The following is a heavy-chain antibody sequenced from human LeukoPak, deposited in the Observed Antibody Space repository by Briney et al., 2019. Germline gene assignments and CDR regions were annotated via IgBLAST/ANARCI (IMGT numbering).Heavy chain of an antibody. J-gene: IGHJ4*02. D-gene: IGHD4-17*01. CDR2: ISGRGEST. CDR1: GFTFGSYT. CDR3: AKERQTGDYFTSDY. V-gene: IGHV3-23*01. Sequence: PGGSLRLSCAASGFTFGSYTMSWVRQAPGEGLEWLSAISGRGESTFYAPSVKGRFAISRDNSDNTLYLQMSSLRVDDTAVYFCAKERQTGDYFTSDYWGQGTLVTVSS.